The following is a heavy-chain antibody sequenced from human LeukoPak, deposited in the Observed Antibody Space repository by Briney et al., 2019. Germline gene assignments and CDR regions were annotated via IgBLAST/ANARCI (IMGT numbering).Heavy chain of an antibody. CDR2: INPKSGNT. CDR3: ARAGYSSTYYAVPAASPLDY. Sequence: VASVKVSCKTSGYGFNDYYIFWVRQAPGQGLEWMGWINPKSGNTNSAQNFQGRVTMTRDTTISTAYMELSRLRFDDTAVYWCARAGYSSTYYAVPAASPLDYWAQGTLVTVSS. V-gene: IGHV1-2*02. J-gene: IGHJ4*02. D-gene: IGHD6-13*01. CDR1: GYGFNDYY.